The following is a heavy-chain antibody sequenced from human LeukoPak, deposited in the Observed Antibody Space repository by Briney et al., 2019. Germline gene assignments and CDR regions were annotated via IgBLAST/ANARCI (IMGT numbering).Heavy chain of an antibody. D-gene: IGHD5-12*01. Sequence: GASVKVSCKASGYTFTSYDINWVRQATGQGLEWMGWMNPNSGNTGYAQKFQGRVTMTRNTSISTAYMELSSLRSEDTAVYYCAIPNLIVATMRDYWGQGTLVTVSS. CDR1: GYTFTSYD. V-gene: IGHV1-8*01. CDR3: AIPNLIVATMRDY. J-gene: IGHJ4*02. CDR2: MNPNSGNT.